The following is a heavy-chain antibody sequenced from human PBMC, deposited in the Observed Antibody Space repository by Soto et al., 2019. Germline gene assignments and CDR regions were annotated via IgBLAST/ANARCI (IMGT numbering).Heavy chain of an antibody. J-gene: IGHJ4*02. CDR1: GFTLNNYW. Sequence: SLRLSCAASGFTLNNYWMHWVREAPGKGLVWVSRINNDGSSTAYADPVKGRFTISRDNAKNTLYLQMNSLRAEDTAIYYCARDLGGPDYWGQGTLVTVPQ. D-gene: IGHD3-16*01. V-gene: IGHV3-74*01. CDR3: ARDLGGPDY. CDR2: INNDGSST.